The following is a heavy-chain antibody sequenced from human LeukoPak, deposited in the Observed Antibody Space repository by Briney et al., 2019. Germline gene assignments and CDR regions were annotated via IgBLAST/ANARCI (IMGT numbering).Heavy chain of an antibody. D-gene: IGHD3-3*01. J-gene: IGHJ6*02. V-gene: IGHV1-8*01. Sequence: GSVKVSCKASGYTFTSYDINWVRQATGQGLEWMGWMSPNSGNTGYAQKFQGRVTMTRNTSISTAYIELSSLRSEDTAVYYCARALVVRFLEWLYYYYGMDVWGQGTTVTVSS. CDR1: GYTFTSYD. CDR2: MSPNSGNT. CDR3: ARALVVRFLEWLYYYYGMDV.